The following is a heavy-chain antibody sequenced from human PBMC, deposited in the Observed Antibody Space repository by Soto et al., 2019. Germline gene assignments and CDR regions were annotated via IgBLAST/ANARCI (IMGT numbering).Heavy chain of an antibody. V-gene: IGHV3-33*01. CDR2: IWNDGSNK. D-gene: IGHD2-8*01. CDR3: ARIGTWALNFDY. CDR1: GFTFSNYH. J-gene: IGHJ4*02. Sequence: GGSLRLSCAASGFTFSNYHMHWVRQAPGKGLEWVAVIWNDGSNKFYADSVKGRFSISRDNSKNTLYLQMNNLRAEDTAVYYCARIGTWALNFDYWGQATLVTVSS.